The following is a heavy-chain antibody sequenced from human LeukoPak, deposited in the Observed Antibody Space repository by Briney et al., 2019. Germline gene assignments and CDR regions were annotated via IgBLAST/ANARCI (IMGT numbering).Heavy chain of an antibody. CDR1: GFTFSTYS. CDR3: ARAPWPRQLVHYYLDV. J-gene: IGHJ6*03. D-gene: IGHD6-6*01. Sequence: KPGGSLRLSCAASGFTFSTYSMNWVRQAPGKGLEWVSSISGSSIYIYYADSVKGRFTISRDNAKNSLYLQMNSLRAEDTAVYYCARAPWPRQLVHYYLDVWAKGTTVTVSS. CDR2: ISGSSIYI. V-gene: IGHV3-21*01.